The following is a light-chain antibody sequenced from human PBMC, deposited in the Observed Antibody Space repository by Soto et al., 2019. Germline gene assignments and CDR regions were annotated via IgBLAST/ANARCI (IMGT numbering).Light chain of an antibody. CDR2: RNN. Sequence: QAVLTQPPSASGTPGQRVTISCSGSSSNIGINYVYWYQQLPGTAPKLLIYRNNQRTSGVPDRFSGSKSGTSAYLAISGLRSEDEAEYYCAAWDDSLSSPVFGGGTKLTVL. V-gene: IGLV1-47*01. CDR1: SSNIGINY. CDR3: AAWDDSLSSPV. J-gene: IGLJ3*02.